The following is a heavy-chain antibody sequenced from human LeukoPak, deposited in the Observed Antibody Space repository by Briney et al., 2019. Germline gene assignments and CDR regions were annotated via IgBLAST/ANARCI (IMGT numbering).Heavy chain of an antibody. V-gene: IGHV1-46*01. CDR2: INPSGGST. D-gene: IGHD4-23*01. CDR3: ARDKAVTTEVTQHFQH. Sequence: ASVKVSCKASGYTFTSYHMHWVRQAPGQGLEWMGIINPSGGSTSYAQKFQGRVTMTRNTSISTAYMELRSLRSDDTAVYYCARDKAVTTEVTQHFQHWGQGTLVTVSS. CDR1: GYTFTSYH. J-gene: IGHJ1*01.